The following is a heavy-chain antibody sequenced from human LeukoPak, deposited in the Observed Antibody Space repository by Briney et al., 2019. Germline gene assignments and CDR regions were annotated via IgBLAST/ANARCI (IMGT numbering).Heavy chain of an antibody. J-gene: IGHJ4*02. Sequence: PGGSLRLSCAASGFTFSSYWMSWVRQAPGKGLEWVANIDQDGSEKYYVDSVKGRFTISRDNAKNSLSLQMNSLRAEDTAVYYCARVLVAGSLDYWGQGTLVTVSS. CDR2: IDQDGSEK. D-gene: IGHD6-19*01. V-gene: IGHV3-7*01. CDR3: ARVLVAGSLDY. CDR1: GFTFSSYW.